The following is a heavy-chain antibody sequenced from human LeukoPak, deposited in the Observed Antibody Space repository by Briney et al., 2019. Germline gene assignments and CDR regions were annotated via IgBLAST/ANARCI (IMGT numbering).Heavy chain of an antibody. Sequence: GGSMRLSCAAYGFTFINYGMHWVRQAPGKGLEWVAVILYDGSNKYYAGSVKGRFNISKDKSKNTLYRQMRTLKPEVTALYCCAKSNTYSNSLTGYWVSKYYFDYWGQGTLVTVSS. CDR1: GFTFINYG. V-gene: IGHV3-30*18. D-gene: IGHD3-9*01. J-gene: IGHJ4*02. CDR3: AKSNTYSNSLTGYWVSKYYFDY. CDR2: ILYDGSNK.